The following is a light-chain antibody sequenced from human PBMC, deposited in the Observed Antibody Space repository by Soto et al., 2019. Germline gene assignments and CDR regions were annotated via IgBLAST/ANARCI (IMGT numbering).Light chain of an antibody. J-gene: IGKJ1*01. Sequence: DIVLTQSPDTLPLSLGEMATLSCRASQSVPNSLLARYRQKPGQAPSLAVSDTSIRASGIPARFSSSGSVTDFTLTISDLQPEDCALYCSPQRQGLPRTSGQVAMVDIK. V-gene: IGKV3D-20*02. CDR2: DTS. CDR1: QSVPNSL. CDR3: PQRQGLPRT.